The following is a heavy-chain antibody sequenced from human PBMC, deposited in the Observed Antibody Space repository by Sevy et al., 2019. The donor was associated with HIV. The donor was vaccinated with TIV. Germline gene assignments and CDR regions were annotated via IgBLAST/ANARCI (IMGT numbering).Heavy chain of an antibody. CDR3: VREGCSKPHDY. D-gene: IGHD2-2*01. V-gene: IGHV3-23*01. J-gene: IGHJ4*02. CDR2: FSFGCGKI. Sequence: GGSLRLSCAASGFTFSNYAMSWVRQAPGKGLEWVSTFSFGCGKINYADSVKGRFTISRDNSKNTLYLQMNSLRAEDTAQYYCVREGCSKPHDYWGQGTLVTVSS. CDR1: GFTFSNYA.